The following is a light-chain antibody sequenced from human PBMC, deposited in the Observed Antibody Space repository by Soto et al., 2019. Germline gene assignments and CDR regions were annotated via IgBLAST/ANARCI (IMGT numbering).Light chain of an antibody. CDR3: SSFAGSNNVV. CDR2: EVS. Sequence: QSVLTQPPSASGSPGQSVTISCTGTSSDVGGYNYVSWYQQHPGKAPKLMIYEVSKRPSGVPDRFSGSKSGNTASLTVSGLQAEDEAVYYCSSFAGSNNVVFGGGTKLTVL. V-gene: IGLV2-8*01. CDR1: SSDVGGYNY. J-gene: IGLJ2*01.